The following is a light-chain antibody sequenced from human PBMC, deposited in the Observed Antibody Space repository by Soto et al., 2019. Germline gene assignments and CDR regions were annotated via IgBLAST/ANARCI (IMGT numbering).Light chain of an antibody. J-gene: IGLJ3*02. CDR3: SSYTRRGTPV. CDR2: DVA. V-gene: IGLV2-14*03. CDR1: SSDVGFYSY. Sequence: QSALTQPASVSESPGQSITISCTGTSSDVGFYSYVSWYQHHTGNAPKLLIYDVANRPSGVSNRFSGSKSDNTAYLSISGLQAEDEADYYCSSYTRRGTPVFGGGTKLTVL.